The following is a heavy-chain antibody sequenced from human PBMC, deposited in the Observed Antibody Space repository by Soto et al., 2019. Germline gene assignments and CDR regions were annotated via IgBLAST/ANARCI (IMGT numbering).Heavy chain of an antibody. CDR3: AGDLIVVTALFISRGMDV. Sequence: QVQLVQSGAEVKKPGSSVKVSCKASGGTFSSYTISWVRQAPGQGLEWMGRIIPILGIANYAQKFQGRVTITADKSTSTAYMELSSLGSEDTAVYYCAGDLIVVTALFISRGMDVWGQGTTVTVSS. CDR2: IIPILGIA. V-gene: IGHV1-69*08. CDR1: GGTFSSYT. J-gene: IGHJ6*02. D-gene: IGHD2-21*02.